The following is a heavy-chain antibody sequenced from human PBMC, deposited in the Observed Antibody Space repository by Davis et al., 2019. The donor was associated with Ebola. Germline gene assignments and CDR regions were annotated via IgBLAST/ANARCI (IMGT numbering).Heavy chain of an antibody. J-gene: IGHJ5*02. D-gene: IGHD1-26*01. V-gene: IGHV3-30-3*01. CDR2: ISYDGSNK. CDR1: GFTFGSYA. CDR3: ARGPKGSGRSGSYFLAGS. Sequence: GESLKISCAASGFTFGSYAMHWVRQAPGKGLEWVAVISYDGSNKYYADSVKGRFTISRDNSKNTLYLQMNSLRAEDTAVYYCARGPKGSGRSGSYFLAGSWGQGTLVTVSS.